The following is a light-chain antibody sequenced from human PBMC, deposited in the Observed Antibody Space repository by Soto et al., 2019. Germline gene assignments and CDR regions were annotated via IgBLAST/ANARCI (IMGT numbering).Light chain of an antibody. CDR1: SGHSSYA. J-gene: IGLJ3*02. Sequence: QSVLTQSPSASASLGASVKLTCTLSSGHSSYAIDLHQQQPQKRPRSLMMVDSDGSHSTGGGIPDRFSGSSSGAARYLTIASHQAEDEADYYCQSSGAGIQVFGGGTKVTVL. V-gene: IGLV4-69*01. CDR3: QSSGAGIQV. CDR2: VDSDGSH.